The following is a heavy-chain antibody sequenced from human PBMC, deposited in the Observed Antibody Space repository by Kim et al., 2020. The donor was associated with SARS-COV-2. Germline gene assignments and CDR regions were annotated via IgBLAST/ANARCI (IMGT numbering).Heavy chain of an antibody. D-gene: IGHD1-26*01. CDR3: LRRLLVGATTHWNSYYYG. J-gene: IGHJ6*01. Sequence: GGSLRLSCAASGFTFSTYTLNWARQAPGKGLEWVSFISSSSGYIYYADPVKGRFTSSREDTKNAVYLQMKSLRAEDTAVYECLRRLLVGATTHWNSYYYG. CDR2: ISSSSGYI. V-gene: IGHV3-21*01. CDR1: GFTFSTYT.